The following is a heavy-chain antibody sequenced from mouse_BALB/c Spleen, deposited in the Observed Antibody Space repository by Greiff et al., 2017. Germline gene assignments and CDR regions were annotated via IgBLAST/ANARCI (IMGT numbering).Heavy chain of an antibody. V-gene: IGHV1-7*01. D-gene: IGHD1-2*01. J-gene: IGHJ4*01. CDR3: ARSTALYYYAMDY. Sequence: VQLQQSGAELAKPGASVKMSCKASGYTFTSYWMHWVKQRPGQGLEWIGYINPSTGYTEYNQKFKDKATLTADKSSSTAYMQLSSLTSEDSAVYYCARSTALYYYAMDYWGQVTSVTVSS. CDR2: INPSTGYT. CDR1: GYTFTSYW.